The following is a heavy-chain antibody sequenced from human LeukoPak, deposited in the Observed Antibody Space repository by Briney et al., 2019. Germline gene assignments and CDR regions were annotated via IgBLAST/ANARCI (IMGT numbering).Heavy chain of an antibody. CDR2: INHSGST. CDR1: GGSFSGYY. CDR3: ASYYIGMIDY. Sequence: SETLSLTCAVYGGSFSGYYWSWIRQPPGKGLEWIGEINHSGSTNYNPSLKSRVTISVDTSKNQFSLKLNSVTAADTAVYYCASYYIGMIDYWGQGTLVTVSS. V-gene: IGHV4-34*01. J-gene: IGHJ4*02. D-gene: IGHD3-10*01.